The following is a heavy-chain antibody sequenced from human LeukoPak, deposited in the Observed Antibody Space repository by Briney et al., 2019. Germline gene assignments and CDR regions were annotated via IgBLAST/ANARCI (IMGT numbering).Heavy chain of an antibody. CDR2: IDNDGSDM. V-gene: IGHV3-74*01. CDR3: ARVFHLIDH. Sequence: PGGSLRLSCAASGFTFSSYWMHWVRQAPGKGLVWVARIDNDGSDMTYADSVKGRFTISRDNAKNTLYLQMNSLRAEDTAVYYCARVFHLIDHWGQGTLVTVSS. J-gene: IGHJ4*02. CDR1: GFTFSSYW.